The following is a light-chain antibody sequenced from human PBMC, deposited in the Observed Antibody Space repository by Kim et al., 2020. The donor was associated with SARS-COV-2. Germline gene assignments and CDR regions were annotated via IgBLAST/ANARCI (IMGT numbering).Light chain of an antibody. CDR1: QSISNN. CDR3: QQSYSPPHT. CDR2: GAY. Sequence: ASVGNRVTITCRASQSISNNLNWYRQRPGKAPKLLVIGAYSLQSGVPSRFSGSGSGTDFTLTISGLQPEDLATYFCQQSYSPPHTFGGGTKVEIK. V-gene: IGKV1-39*01. J-gene: IGKJ4*01.